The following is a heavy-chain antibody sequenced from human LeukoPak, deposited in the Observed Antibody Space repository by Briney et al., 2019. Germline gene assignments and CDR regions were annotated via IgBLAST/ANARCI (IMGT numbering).Heavy chain of an antibody. V-gene: IGHV3-23*01. Sequence: GGSLRLSCAASGFTFSSYAMSWVRQAPGKGLEWVSAISGSGGSTYYADSMKGRFTISRDNSKNTLYLQMNSLRAEDTAVYYCAKVVHYYDSSGPAGFDYWGQGTLVTVSS. D-gene: IGHD3-22*01. CDR3: AKVVHYYDSSGPAGFDY. CDR2: ISGSGGST. J-gene: IGHJ4*02. CDR1: GFTFSSYA.